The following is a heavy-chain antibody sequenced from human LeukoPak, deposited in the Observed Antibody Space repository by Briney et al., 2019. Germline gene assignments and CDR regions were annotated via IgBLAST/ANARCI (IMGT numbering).Heavy chain of an antibody. CDR1: GYTFTTYG. Sequence: GASVKVSCKASGYTFTTYGLHWVRQAPGQGLEWMGWINAGNGNTKNSQKFQGRVTITRDTSATTAYMELSSLRSEDTAVYYCARDWGIQQWPPSYFDYWGQGTLVTVSS. D-gene: IGHD5-18*01. J-gene: IGHJ4*02. CDR3: ARDWGIQQWPPSYFDY. V-gene: IGHV1-3*01. CDR2: INAGNGNT.